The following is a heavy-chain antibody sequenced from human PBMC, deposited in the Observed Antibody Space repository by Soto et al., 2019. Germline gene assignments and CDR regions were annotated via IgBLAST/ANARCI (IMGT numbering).Heavy chain of an antibody. CDR1: GYTFTSYS. D-gene: IGHD6-19*01. J-gene: IGHJ4*02. CDR3: ARVSGWYFLDY. CDR2: INAGNGNT. Sequence: ASVKVSCKASGYTFTSYSMHWVRQAPGQRLEWMGWINAGNGNTKYSQKFQGRVTITRDTSASTVYMELSSLRSEDTAVYYCARVSGWYFLDYWGQGTLVTVSS. V-gene: IGHV1-3*01.